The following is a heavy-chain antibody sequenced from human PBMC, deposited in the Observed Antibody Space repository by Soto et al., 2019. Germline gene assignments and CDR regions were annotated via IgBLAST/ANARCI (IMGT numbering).Heavy chain of an antibody. J-gene: IGHJ4*02. D-gene: IGHD2-2*01. Sequence: QVQLVESGGGVVQPGRSLRLSCAASGFTFSSYGMHWVRQAPGKGLEWVAVISYDGSNKYYADSVKGRFTISRDNSKNTLYLQMNSLRAEDTAVYYCAKDRVYQGTQSFPDYWGQGTLVTVSS. V-gene: IGHV3-30*18. CDR1: GFTFSSYG. CDR2: ISYDGSNK. CDR3: AKDRVYQGTQSFPDY.